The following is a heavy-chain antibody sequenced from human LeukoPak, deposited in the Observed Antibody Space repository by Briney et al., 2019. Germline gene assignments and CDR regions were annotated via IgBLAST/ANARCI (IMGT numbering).Heavy chain of an antibody. D-gene: IGHD3-22*01. J-gene: IGHJ4*02. V-gene: IGHV3-30*18. Sequence: LPGGSLRLSYAASGFTFSSYGMHWVRQAPGKGLEWVAVISYDGSNKYYADSVKGRFTISRDNSKNTLYLQMNSLRAEDTAVYYCAKDSYYYDSSGYYYLDYWGQGTLVTVSS. CDR2: ISYDGSNK. CDR3: AKDSYYYDSSGYYYLDY. CDR1: GFTFSSYG.